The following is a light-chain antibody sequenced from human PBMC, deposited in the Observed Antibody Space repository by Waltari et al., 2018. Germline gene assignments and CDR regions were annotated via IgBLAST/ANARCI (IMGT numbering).Light chain of an antibody. CDR3: AAWDDSLTVR. J-gene: IGLJ3*02. CDR2: RND. Sequence: QSVLTQPPSASGTPGQRVTISCSGSSSNIGSSFVCWYQHLPGTAPKLLIYRNDHRPSGVPDRFSGSRSGASASLAISGLRSEDEADYSCAAWDDSLTVRFGGGTKLTVL. CDR1: SSNIGSSF. V-gene: IGLV1-47*01.